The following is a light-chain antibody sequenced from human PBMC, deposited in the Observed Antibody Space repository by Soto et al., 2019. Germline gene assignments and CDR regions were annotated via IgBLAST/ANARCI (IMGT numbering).Light chain of an antibody. J-gene: IGKJ5*01. Sequence: DIQMTQSPSSLSASVGDRVPITXRASQSISSYLNWYQQKPGRAPKXXIYATFSLQSGVPSRFSGSGSETDFTLTISSLQPEDFATYYCQQSYSTPPNFGQGTRLDIK. V-gene: IGKV1-39*01. CDR3: QQSYSTPPN. CDR2: ATF. CDR1: QSISSY.